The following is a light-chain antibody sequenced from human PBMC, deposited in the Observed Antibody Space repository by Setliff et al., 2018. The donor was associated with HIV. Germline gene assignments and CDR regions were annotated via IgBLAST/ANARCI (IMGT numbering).Light chain of an antibody. J-gene: IGLJ1*01. Sequence: QSVLTQPASVSGSPGQSITISCTGTSSDIGRYNLVSWYQQHPGKGPKLIIFQVSNRPSGISDRFSGAKSGNTASLTISGLQAEDEAEYHCSAWRSSGPLVVFGTGTKVTVL. CDR2: QVS. CDR1: SSDIGRYNL. CDR3: SAWRSSGPLVV. V-gene: IGLV2-14*02.